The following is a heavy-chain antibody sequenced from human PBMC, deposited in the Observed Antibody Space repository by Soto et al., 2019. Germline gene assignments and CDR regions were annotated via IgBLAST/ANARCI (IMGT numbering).Heavy chain of an antibody. D-gene: IGHD1-26*01. J-gene: IGHJ4*02. CDR3: AKGFTPTYSGSYCAF. Sequence: GGSLRLSCAASGFTFSTYAMYWARQAPGKGLEWVSAISGSDGTTSYVDSVKGRFTISRDNSKNTLYLQMNRLGAEDTAIYHCAKGFTPTYSGSYCAFWGQGTQVTVSS. CDR2: ISGSDGTT. CDR1: GFTFSTYA. V-gene: IGHV3-23*01.